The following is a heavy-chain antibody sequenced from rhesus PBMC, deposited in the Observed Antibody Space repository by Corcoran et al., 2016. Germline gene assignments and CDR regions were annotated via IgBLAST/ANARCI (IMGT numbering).Heavy chain of an antibody. D-gene: IGHD3-22*01. Sequence: QLQLQESGPGLVKPSETLSVTCAVSGGSISSSSWSGIRQAPGKGLEWIGYIYDSGSSTNNNPSLKSRVTLSVDTSKNQLSLKLGSVTAADTAVYYCASGDYYGGYWGQGVLVTVSS. V-gene: IGHV4-169*02. CDR1: GGSISSSS. J-gene: IGHJ4*01. CDR2: IYDSGSST. CDR3: ASGDYYGGY.